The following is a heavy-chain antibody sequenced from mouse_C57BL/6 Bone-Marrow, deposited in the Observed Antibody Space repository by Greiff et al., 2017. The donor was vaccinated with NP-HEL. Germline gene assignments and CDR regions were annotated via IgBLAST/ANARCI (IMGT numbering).Heavy chain of an antibody. CDR3: ARRLGTVGFDY. Sequence: EVQLVESGGDLVKPGGSLKLSCAASGFTFSSYGMSWVRQTPDKRLEWVATISSGGSYTYYPDSVKGRFTISRDNAKNTLYLQMSSLKSEDTAMYYCARRLGTVGFDYWGQGTTLTVSS. J-gene: IGHJ2*01. V-gene: IGHV5-6*01. CDR1: GFTFSSYG. CDR2: ISSGGSYT. D-gene: IGHD4-1*01.